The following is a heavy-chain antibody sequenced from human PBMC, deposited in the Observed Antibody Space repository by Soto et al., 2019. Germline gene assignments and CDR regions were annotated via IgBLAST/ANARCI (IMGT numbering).Heavy chain of an antibody. J-gene: IGHJ4*02. Sequence: EVQLLESGGGLVQPGGSLRLSCAASGFTFSSYAMSWVRQAPGKGLEWVSAISGSGGSTYYADSVKGRFTISRDNSKNTLYLQMXSXRAEDTAVYYCAKDLAVAAHFWHYWGQGTLVTVSS. V-gene: IGHV3-23*01. D-gene: IGHD3-3*02. CDR1: GFTFSSYA. CDR2: ISGSGGST. CDR3: AKDLAVAAHFWHY.